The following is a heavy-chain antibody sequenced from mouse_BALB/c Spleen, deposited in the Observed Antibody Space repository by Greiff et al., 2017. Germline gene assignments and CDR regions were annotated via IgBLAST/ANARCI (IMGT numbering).Heavy chain of an antibody. Sequence: QVQLKESGPGLVAPSQSLSITCTVSGFSLNGYGVNWVRQPPGKGLEWLGMIWGDGSTDYNSALKSRLSISKDNSKSQVFLKMNSLQTDDTARYYCARGLYGNPFAYWGQGTLVTVSA. CDR2: IWGDGST. D-gene: IGHD2-10*02. V-gene: IGHV2-6-7*01. CDR3: ARGLYGNPFAY. CDR1: GFSLNGYG. J-gene: IGHJ3*01.